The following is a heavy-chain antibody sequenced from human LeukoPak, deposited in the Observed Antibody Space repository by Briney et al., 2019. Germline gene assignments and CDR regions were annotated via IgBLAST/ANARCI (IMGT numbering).Heavy chain of an antibody. D-gene: IGHD6-13*01. CDR1: GFTFSSYG. Sequence: GGSLRLSCAASGFTFSSYGMHWVRQAPGKGLEWVAFIRYDGSNKYYADSVKGRFTISRDNSKNTLYLQMNSLRAEDTAVYYCAKDLGKSMAAAFPGHWGQGTLVTVSS. CDR2: IRYDGSNK. V-gene: IGHV3-30*02. J-gene: IGHJ1*01. CDR3: AKDLGKSMAAAFPGH.